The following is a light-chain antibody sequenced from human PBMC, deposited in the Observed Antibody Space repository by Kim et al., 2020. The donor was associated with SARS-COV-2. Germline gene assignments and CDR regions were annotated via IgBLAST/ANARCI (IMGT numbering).Light chain of an antibody. CDR2: GAS. V-gene: IGKV3-15*01. Sequence: SPGERATLSCRASQSVSSNLAWYQQKPGQAPRLLIYGASTRATGIPAKFSGSGSGTEFTLTISSLQSEDFAVYYCQQYNNWPPITFGQGTRLEIK. CDR1: QSVSSN. J-gene: IGKJ5*01. CDR3: QQYNNWPPIT.